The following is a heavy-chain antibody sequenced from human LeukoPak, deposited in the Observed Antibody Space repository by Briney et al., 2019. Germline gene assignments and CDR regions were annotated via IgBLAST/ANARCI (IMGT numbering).Heavy chain of an antibody. CDR3: ARSGVGFYYDSSGYLLSAFDI. CDR1: GGSISSYY. J-gene: IGHJ3*02. CDR2: IYYSGST. Sequence: SETLSLTCTVSGGSISSYYWSWIRQPPGKGLEWIGDIYYSGSTNYNPSLKSRVTISVDKSKNQFSLKLSSVTAADTAVYYCARSGVGFYYDSSGYLLSAFDIWGQGTMVTVSS. V-gene: IGHV4-59*12. D-gene: IGHD3-22*01.